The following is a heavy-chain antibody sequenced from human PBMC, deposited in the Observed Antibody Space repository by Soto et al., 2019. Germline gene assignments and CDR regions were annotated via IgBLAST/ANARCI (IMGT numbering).Heavy chain of an antibody. CDR2: IYYNGNT. CDR1: GVSITSGAYY. Sequence: QVQLQESGPGLVKPSQTLSLTCTLSGVSITSGAYYWTWVRQHPGKGLEWIGYIYYNGNTYFSPSLKSRLTISIDTSKNQFSLKLSSVTAADTAMYYCARARLRAVYAFDFWGQGTMVTFSS. CDR3: ARARLRAVYAFDF. V-gene: IGHV4-31*03. D-gene: IGHD4-17*01. J-gene: IGHJ3*01.